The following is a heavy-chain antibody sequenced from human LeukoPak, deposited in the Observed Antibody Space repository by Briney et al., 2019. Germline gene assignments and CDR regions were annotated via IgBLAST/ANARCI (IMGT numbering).Heavy chain of an antibody. J-gene: IGHJ4*02. V-gene: IGHV3-48*03. Sequence: GGSLRLSCGVSGVIFSLSDMHWVRQAPGKGLEWVAYMSSPSAGSTIHYADPVKGRFTISRASAKNNLFLKMDSLRAEDPAFYYCATPPDNPGYYFGHWGQGTLVTVSS. D-gene: IGHD2-2*03. CDR1: GVIFSLSD. CDR2: MSSPSAGSTI. CDR3: ATPPDNPGYYFGH.